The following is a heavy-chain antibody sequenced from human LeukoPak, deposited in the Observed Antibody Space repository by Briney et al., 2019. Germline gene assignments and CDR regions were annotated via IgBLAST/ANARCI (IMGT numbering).Heavy chain of an antibody. CDR2: IKQDGSEK. Sequence: GGSLRLSCAASGFTFSSCWMSWVRQAPGKGLEWVANIKQDGSEKYYVDSVKGRFTISRDNAKNSLYLQMNSLRAEDTAVYYCARELSSSGDYWGQGTLVTVSS. CDR3: ARELSSSGDY. D-gene: IGHD6-13*01. CDR1: GFTFSSCW. J-gene: IGHJ4*02. V-gene: IGHV3-7*01.